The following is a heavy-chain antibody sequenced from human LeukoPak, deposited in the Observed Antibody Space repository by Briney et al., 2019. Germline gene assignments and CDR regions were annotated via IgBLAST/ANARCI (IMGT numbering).Heavy chain of an antibody. J-gene: IGHJ5*02. CDR3: AAIVVVVAATGNWFDP. CDR1: GFTFTHYA. CDR2: ISSSSSYI. V-gene: IGHV3-21*01. D-gene: IGHD2-15*01. Sequence: GGSLRLSCAASGFTFTHYAMTWVRQAPGKGLEWVSSISSSSSYIYYADSVKGRFTISRDNAKNSLYLQMNSLRAEDTAVYYCAAIVVVVAATGNWFDPWGQGTLVTVSS.